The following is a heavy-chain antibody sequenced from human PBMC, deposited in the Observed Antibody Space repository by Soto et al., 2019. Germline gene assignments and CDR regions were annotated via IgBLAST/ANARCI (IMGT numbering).Heavy chain of an antibody. V-gene: IGHV3-33*06. J-gene: IGHJ5*02. D-gene: IGHD3-10*01. Sequence: GGSLRLSCAASGFTFSSYGMHWVRQAPGKGLEWVAVICDDGSNKYYADSVKGRFTISRDNSKNTLYLQMDSLRAEDTAVYYCAKEALGMVRGVSWGQGTLVTVSS. CDR2: ICDDGSNK. CDR3: AKEALGMVRGVS. CDR1: GFTFSSYG.